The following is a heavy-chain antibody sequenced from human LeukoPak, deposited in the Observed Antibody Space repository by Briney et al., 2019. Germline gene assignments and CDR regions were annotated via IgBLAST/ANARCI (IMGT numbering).Heavy chain of an antibody. D-gene: IGHD7-27*01. CDR2: ISYDGSNK. CDR3: ARDQRRANWVYNWFDP. CDR1: GFTFRRYA. V-gene: IGHV3-30*09. J-gene: IGHJ5*02. Sequence: QPGRSLRLSCAASGFTFRRYAMHWVRQAPGKGLEWVAVISYDGSNKYYADSVKGRFAISRDNSKNTLYLQMNSLRAEDTAVYYCARDQRRANWVYNWFDPWGQGTLVTVSS.